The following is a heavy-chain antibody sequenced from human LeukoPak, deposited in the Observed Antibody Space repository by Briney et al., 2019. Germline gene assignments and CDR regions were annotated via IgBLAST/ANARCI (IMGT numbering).Heavy chain of an antibody. Sequence: GGSLRLSCAVSGITLSNYGMSWVRQAPGKGLEWVAGISDSGGRTKYADSVKGRFTISRDNSKNTLYLQMNSLRAEDTAVYYCAKDEYFDWLHDYWGQGTLVTVSS. J-gene: IGHJ4*02. CDR3: AKDEYFDWLHDY. CDR2: ISDSGGRT. V-gene: IGHV3-23*01. D-gene: IGHD3-9*01. CDR1: GITLSNYG.